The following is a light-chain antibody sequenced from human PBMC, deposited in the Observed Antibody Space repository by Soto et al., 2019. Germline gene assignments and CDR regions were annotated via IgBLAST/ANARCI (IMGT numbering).Light chain of an antibody. V-gene: IGKV3-20*01. CDR1: QSVSSSY. J-gene: IGKJ3*01. CDR3: QQYGSSPPGVT. CDR2: GAS. Sequence: EIVLTQSPGTLSLSPGERATLSCRASQSVSSSYLAWYQQKPGQAPRLLIYGASSRATGISDRFSGSGSGTDSTLTISRLEPEDFAVYYCQQYGSSPPGVTFGPGTKVDIK.